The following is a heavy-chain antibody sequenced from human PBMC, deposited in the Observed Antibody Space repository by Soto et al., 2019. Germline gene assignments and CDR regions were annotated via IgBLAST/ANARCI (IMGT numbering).Heavy chain of an antibody. CDR3: ARHPGVVAGHYWYFDL. Sequence: SETLSLTCTVSGGSISSSSYYWGWIRQPPGKGLEWIGSIYYSGSTYYNPSLKSRVTISVDTSKNQFSLKLSSVTAADTAVYYCARHPGVVAGHYWYFDLWGRGTLVTVSS. CDR2: IYYSGST. D-gene: IGHD6-19*01. V-gene: IGHV4-39*01. J-gene: IGHJ2*01. CDR1: GGSISSSSYY.